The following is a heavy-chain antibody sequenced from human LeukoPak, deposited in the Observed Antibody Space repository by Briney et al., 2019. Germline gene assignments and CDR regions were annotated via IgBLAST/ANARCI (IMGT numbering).Heavy chain of an antibody. V-gene: IGHV3-11*04. CDR2: ISSSGSTI. D-gene: IGHD6-19*01. Sequence: PGGSLRLSCAASGFTFSDYYMSWIRQAPGKGLEWVSYISSSGSTIYYADSVEGRFTISRDNAKNSLYLQMNSLRAEDTAVYYCARPRSCSSGHLDYWGQGTLVTVSS. CDR3: ARPRSCSSGHLDY. J-gene: IGHJ4*02. CDR1: GFTFSDYY.